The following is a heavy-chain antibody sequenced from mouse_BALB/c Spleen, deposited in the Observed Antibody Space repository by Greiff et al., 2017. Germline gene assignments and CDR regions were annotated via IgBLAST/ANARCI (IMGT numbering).Heavy chain of an antibody. V-gene: IGHV5-12-2*01. Sequence: EVNVVESGGGLVQPGGSLKLSCAASGFTFSSYTMSWVRQTPEKRLEWVAYISNGGGSTYYPDTVKGRFTISRDNAKNTLYLQMSSLKSEDTAMYYCAKLGQDYAMDYWGQGTSVTVSS. CDR2: ISNGGGST. CDR1: GFTFSSYT. CDR3: AKLGQDYAMDY. D-gene: IGHD3-3*01. J-gene: IGHJ4*01.